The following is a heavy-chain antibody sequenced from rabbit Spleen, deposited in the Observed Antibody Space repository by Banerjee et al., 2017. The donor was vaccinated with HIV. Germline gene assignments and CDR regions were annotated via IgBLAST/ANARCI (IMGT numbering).Heavy chain of an antibody. J-gene: IGHJ6*01. Sequence: QEQLEESGGGLVKPEGSLTLTCKASGFDLSSYYYMCWVRQAPGKGLEWIVCIYAGDGQTNYASWAKGRFTISKTSSTTVTLQMTSLTAADTATYFCVADFRLWGQGTLVTVS. CDR2: IYAGDGQT. CDR3: VADFRL. V-gene: IGHV1S45*01. CDR1: GFDLSSYYY.